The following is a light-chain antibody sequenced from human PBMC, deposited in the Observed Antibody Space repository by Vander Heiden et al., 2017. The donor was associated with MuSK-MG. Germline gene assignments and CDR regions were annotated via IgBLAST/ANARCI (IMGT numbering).Light chain of an antibody. CDR3: QHYDRRPL. CDR1: QSVGSR. CDR2: DAF. J-gene: IGKJ3*01. V-gene: IGKV3-15*01. Sequence: DILMTQSPVTLSVSPGERATLSCRASQSVGSRLAWYQQKPGQAPRLLIYDAFTRATGIPARFSGGGSGTEFTLTINSLQSEDSAIYYWQHYDRRPLFGPGTTVEIK.